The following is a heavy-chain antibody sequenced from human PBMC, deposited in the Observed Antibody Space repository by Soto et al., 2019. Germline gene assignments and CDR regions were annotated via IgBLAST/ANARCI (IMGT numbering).Heavy chain of an antibody. CDR2: IYHSGST. CDR3: ARGSTTENVDS. J-gene: IGHJ4*02. CDR1: GGSISSGGYS. V-gene: IGHV4-30-2*01. D-gene: IGHD4-17*01. Sequence: SETLSLTCAVSGGSISSGGYSWSWIRQPPGKGLEWIGYIYHSGSTYYNPSLKSRVTISVDRSKNQFSLALTPVTAADTAICYCARGSTTENVDSRGQRILVTVSS.